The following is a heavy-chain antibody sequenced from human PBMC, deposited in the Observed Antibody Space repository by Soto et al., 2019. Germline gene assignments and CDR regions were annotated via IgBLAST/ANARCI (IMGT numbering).Heavy chain of an antibody. D-gene: IGHD2-15*01. Sequence: GGSLRLSCAACGFTFSSYWISWVRQAPGKGLEWVANIKQDGSEKYYVDSVKGRFTISRDNAKNSLYLQMNSLRAEDTAVYYCARDICSGGSCYFNPGDAFDIWGQGTMVTVSS. V-gene: IGHV3-7*01. CDR2: IKQDGSEK. CDR3: ARDICSGGSCYFNPGDAFDI. CDR1: GFTFSSYW. J-gene: IGHJ3*02.